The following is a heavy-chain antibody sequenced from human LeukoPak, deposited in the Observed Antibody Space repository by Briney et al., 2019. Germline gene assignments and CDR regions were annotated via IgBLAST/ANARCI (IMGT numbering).Heavy chain of an antibody. V-gene: IGHV4-39*01. J-gene: IGHJ4*02. CDR3: ARYVNSGYYREGNYFDY. CDR2: IYYSGSS. D-gene: IGHD5-12*01. CDR1: GGSISSGSYY. Sequence: PSETLSLTCTVSGGSISSGSYYWGWIRQPPGKGLEWIGNIYYSGSSYHNPSLKSRVAISLDTSKNQFSLKLSSVTAADTAVYYCARYVNSGYYREGNYFDYWGQGTLVTVSS.